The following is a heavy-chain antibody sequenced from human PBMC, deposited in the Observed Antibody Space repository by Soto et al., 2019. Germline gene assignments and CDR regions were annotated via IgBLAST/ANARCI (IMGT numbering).Heavy chain of an antibody. CDR1: GFTFSSYS. J-gene: IGHJ4*02. D-gene: IGHD5-18*01. Sequence: GGSLRLSCAASGFTFSSYSMNWVRQAPGKGLEWVSYISSSSSTIYYADSVKGRFTISRDNAKNSLYLQMNSLRDEDTAVYYCASDDTSMGTDSIRWWGQGTLVTVSS. CDR2: ISSSSSTI. CDR3: ASDDTSMGTDSIRW. V-gene: IGHV3-48*02.